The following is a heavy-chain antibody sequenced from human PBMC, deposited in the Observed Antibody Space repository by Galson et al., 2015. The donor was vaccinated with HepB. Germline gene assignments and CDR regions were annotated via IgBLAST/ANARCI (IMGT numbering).Heavy chain of an antibody. CDR3: ARGETSSPYYDFWSGLFDY. CDR1: GYTFTSYY. V-gene: IGHV1-46*01. CDR2: INPSGGST. J-gene: IGHJ4*02. Sequence: SVKVSCKASGYTFTSYYMHWARQAPGQGLEWMGIINPSGGSTSYAQKFQGRVTMTRDTSTSTVYMELSSLRSEDTAVYYCARGETSSPYYDFWSGLFDYWGQGTLVTVPS. D-gene: IGHD3-3*01.